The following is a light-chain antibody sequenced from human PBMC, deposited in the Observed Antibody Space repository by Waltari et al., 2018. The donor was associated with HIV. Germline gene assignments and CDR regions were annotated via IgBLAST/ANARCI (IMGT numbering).Light chain of an antibody. CDR3: QSYDRISWV. CDR1: SSHIGAGYD. Sequence: QSVLTQPPSVSGAPGQRVTISCTGSSSHIGAGYDLHWYQQLPGTAPKLLIYSSSDLALVVPDRFSGSKSGTSASLVITGLQAEDEADYYCQSYDRISWVFGAGTKLTVL. CDR2: SSS. J-gene: IGLJ3*02. V-gene: IGLV1-40*01.